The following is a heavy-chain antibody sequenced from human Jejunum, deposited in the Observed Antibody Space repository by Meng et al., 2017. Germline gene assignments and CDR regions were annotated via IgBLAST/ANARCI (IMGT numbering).Heavy chain of an antibody. J-gene: IGHJ4*02. D-gene: IGHD2-2*01. V-gene: IGHV3-15*01. Sequence: GESLKISCAASGSTFSSAWMTWVRQAPGKGLEWVGHIKSKTDGGTTDYAAPVKGRFTISRDDSKNTLFLQMNSLKTEDTGVYYCTTFLGFEYRVAFWGQGTLAT. CDR3: TTFLGFEYRVAF. CDR2: IKSKTDGGTT. CDR1: GSTFSSAW.